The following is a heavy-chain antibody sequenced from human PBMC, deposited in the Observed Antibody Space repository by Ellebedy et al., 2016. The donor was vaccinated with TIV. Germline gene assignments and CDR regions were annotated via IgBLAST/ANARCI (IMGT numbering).Heavy chain of an antibody. D-gene: IGHD2-21*01. V-gene: IGHV4-39*01. CDR3: ARIDPWQPIDD. J-gene: IGHJ4*02. CDR1: GGSVSNTRYY. Sequence: MPGGSLRLSCGVSGGSVSNTRYYRAWIRQSPGKGLEWIGSVFYSGSPYYNPFFKSRVTLSADTSKNQFSLNLSTVTAADTAVYYCARIDPWQPIDDWGQGILVTVSS. CDR2: VFYSGSP.